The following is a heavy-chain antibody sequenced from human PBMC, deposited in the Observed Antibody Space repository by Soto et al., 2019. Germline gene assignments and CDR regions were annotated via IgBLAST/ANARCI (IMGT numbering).Heavy chain of an antibody. CDR2: IGEDGSEK. D-gene: IGHD2-15*01. CDR3: ARGSGGHNYYYGMDV. J-gene: IGHJ6*02. CDR1: GFTFSTYW. V-gene: IGHV3-7*03. Sequence: GGSLRLSCTACGFTFSTYWMSWVRQAPGMGLEWVANIGEDGSEKYYVDSVKGRFTISRDNAKNSLYLQMNSLRADDTAVYYCARGSGGHNYYYGMDVWGQGTTVTVSS.